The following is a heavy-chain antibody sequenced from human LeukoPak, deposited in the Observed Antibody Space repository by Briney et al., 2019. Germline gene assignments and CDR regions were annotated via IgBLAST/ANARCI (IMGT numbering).Heavy chain of an antibody. D-gene: IGHD4-17*01. J-gene: IGHJ3*02. CDR2: IIPIFGTA. CDR3: ARGYGDYVSEHAFDI. V-gene: IGHV1-69*06. CDR1: GGTFSSYA. Sequence: SVKVSFKASGGTFSSYAISWVRQAPGQGLEWMRGIIPIFGTANYAQKFQGRVTITADKSTSTAYMELSSLRSEDTAVYYCARGYGDYVSEHAFDIWGQGTMVTVSS.